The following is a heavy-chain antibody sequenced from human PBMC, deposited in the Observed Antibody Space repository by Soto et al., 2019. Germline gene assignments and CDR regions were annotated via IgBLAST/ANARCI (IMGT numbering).Heavy chain of an antibody. J-gene: IGHJ2*01. CDR2: ISGSGGGT. V-gene: IGHV3-23*01. D-gene: IGHD3-22*01. Sequence: EVQLLESGGGLVQPGGSLRLSCAASGFTFSSYAMSWVRQAPGKALEWVSAISGSGGGTYYADSVKGRFTISRDNSKNTRYLLMNSLRAEDTAVYYCAKVIFTMMVVVHAGGWYCDLWGRGTLVTVSS. CDR3: AKVIFTMMVVVHAGGWYCDL. CDR1: GFTFSSYA.